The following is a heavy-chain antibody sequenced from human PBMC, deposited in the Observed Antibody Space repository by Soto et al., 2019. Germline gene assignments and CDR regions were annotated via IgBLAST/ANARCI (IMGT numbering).Heavy chain of an antibody. D-gene: IGHD3-9*01. J-gene: IGHJ6*02. CDR1: GYTFTSYG. Sequence: GASVKVSCKASGYTFTSYGISWVRQAPGQGLEWMGWISAYNGNTNYAQKLQGRVTMTTDTSTSTAYMELRSLRSDDTAVYYCGRYFDWPQTHGMDVWGQGTTVTVSS. CDR2: ISAYNGNT. CDR3: GRYFDWPQTHGMDV. V-gene: IGHV1-18*01.